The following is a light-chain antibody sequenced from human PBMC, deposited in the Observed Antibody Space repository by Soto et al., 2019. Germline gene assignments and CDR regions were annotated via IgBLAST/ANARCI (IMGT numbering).Light chain of an antibody. V-gene: IGKV3-15*01. J-gene: IGKJ1*01. CDR2: DTS. CDR3: QQYNSYWT. Sequence: EVVIRQSPATRSVSPGEGAPLSRRARQGIGDTLAWYQHKPGQTPRLLIYDTSTRDTGVPARFSGSGSGTEFTLTISSLQPDDFATYYCQQYNSYWTCGQGTKGDIK. CDR1: QGIGDT.